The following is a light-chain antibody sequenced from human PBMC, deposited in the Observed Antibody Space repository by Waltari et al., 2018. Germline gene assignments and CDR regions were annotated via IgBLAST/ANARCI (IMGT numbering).Light chain of an antibody. Sequence: QSALTQPASVSGSPGQSITISCTGTSSDVGTYDYVSWYQQHPGKAPNLMIYDVTKRPSGLANGFPGSKSGNTASLTISGLQAEDEADYYCSSYTTSSTVYVFVTGTKVTVL. CDR2: DVT. CDR3: SSYTTSSTVYV. V-gene: IGLV2-14*03. CDR1: SSDVGTYDY. J-gene: IGLJ1*01.